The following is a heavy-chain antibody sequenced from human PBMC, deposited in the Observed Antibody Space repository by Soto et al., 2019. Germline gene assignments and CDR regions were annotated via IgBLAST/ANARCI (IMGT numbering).Heavy chain of an antibody. J-gene: IGHJ3*02. CDR2: ISDYNGNT. CDR3: ARHREVLSAAAVHDAFDS. CDR1: GPTFTSHG. Sequence: SVNVSYTAAGPTFTSHGISCVRPAPGLGLGWMGWISDYNGNTNYAQKLQGRVTMTTDTSTSTAYMELRSLRSDDTAVYYCARHREVLSAAAVHDAFDSWGQGTMVTVSS. V-gene: IGHV1-18*01. D-gene: IGHD6-13*01.